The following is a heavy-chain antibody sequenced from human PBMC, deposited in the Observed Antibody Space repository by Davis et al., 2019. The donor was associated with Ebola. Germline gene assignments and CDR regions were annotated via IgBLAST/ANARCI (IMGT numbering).Heavy chain of an antibody. J-gene: IGHJ6*02. CDR2: ISSSGSTI. CDR3: ARWFRGRQLRYYYYYGMDV. V-gene: IGHV3-11*01. D-gene: IGHD1-26*01. Sequence: GGSLRLSCAASGFTFSDYYMSWIRQAPGKGLEWVSYISSSGSTIYYADSVKGRFTISRDNAKNSLYLQMNSLRAEDTAVYYCARWFRGRQLRYYYYYGMDVWGQGTTVTVSS. CDR1: GFTFSDYY.